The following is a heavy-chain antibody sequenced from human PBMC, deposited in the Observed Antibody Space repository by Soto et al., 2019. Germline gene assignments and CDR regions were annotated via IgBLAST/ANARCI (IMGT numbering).Heavy chain of an antibody. CDR2: INHSGST. J-gene: IGHJ4*02. CDR3: ARVLGEVGGYGRGSIDY. Sequence: QVQLQQWGAGLLKPSETLSLTCAVYGGSFSGYYWSGIRQPPGKGLEWIGEINHSGSTNYNPSLKGRGTISVDTSKNQFSLQLSSVTAADTAVYYCARVLGEVGGYGRGSIDYWGQGTLVTVSS. V-gene: IGHV4-34*01. D-gene: IGHD3-16*01. CDR1: GGSFSGYY.